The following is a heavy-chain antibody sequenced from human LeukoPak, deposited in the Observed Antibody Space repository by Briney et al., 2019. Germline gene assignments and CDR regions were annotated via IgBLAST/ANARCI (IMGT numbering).Heavy chain of an antibody. CDR3: ARIGCSSTSCYGNSVDP. CDR2: ISAYNGNT. CDR1: GYTFTNYG. J-gene: IGHJ5*02. Sequence: GASVKVSCKASGYTFTNYGINWVRQAPGRGLEWMRWISAYNGNTHYAQKFQGRVTMTTDTSTSTAYMELRSLTSDDTAVYYCARIGCSSTSCYGNSVDPWGQGTLVTVSS. V-gene: IGHV1-18*01. D-gene: IGHD2-2*01.